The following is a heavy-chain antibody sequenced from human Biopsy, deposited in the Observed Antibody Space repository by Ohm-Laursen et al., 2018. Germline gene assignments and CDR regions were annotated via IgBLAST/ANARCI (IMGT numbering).Heavy chain of an antibody. CDR2: IFNSANT. V-gene: IGHV4-31*01. Sequence: TLSLTCTVSGGSISSGGSYWSWIRQRPGKGLEWIGYIFNSANTYYNPSLKNLITISGDTSKNQFSLKLNSVTAAGTAVYYCARGGYFDSNGYFWFDPWGQGTLGPGSS. CDR3: ARGGYFDSNGYFWFDP. J-gene: IGHJ5*02. CDR1: GGSISSGGSY. D-gene: IGHD3-22*01.